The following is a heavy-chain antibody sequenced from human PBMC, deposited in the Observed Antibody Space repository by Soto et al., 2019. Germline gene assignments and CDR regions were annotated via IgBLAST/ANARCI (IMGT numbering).Heavy chain of an antibody. D-gene: IGHD5-12*01. CDR1: GVTFSSYW. CDR3: AREGYPFDY. CDR2: IKQDGSEK. Sequence: PGGSLRLSCAASGVTFSSYWMSWVRQAPGKGLEWVANIKQDGSEKYYVDSVKGRFTISRDNAKNSLYLQMNSLRDEDTAVYYCAREGYPFDYWGQGTLVTVSS. J-gene: IGHJ4*02. V-gene: IGHV3-7*01.